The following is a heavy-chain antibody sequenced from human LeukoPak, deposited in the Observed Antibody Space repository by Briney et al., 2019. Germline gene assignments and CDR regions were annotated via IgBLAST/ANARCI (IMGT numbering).Heavy chain of an antibody. CDR3: AKQDGRGIYQYYFDY. V-gene: IGHV3-23*01. CDR1: GFTFSDYG. D-gene: IGHD1-26*01. J-gene: IGHJ4*02. Sequence: GGSLRLSCAASGFTFSDYGMSWVRQAPGKGLEWVSTITNTGATTYYADSVKGRFTSSRDNSKNTLHLQMTSLRAEDTAVYYCAKQDGRGIYQYYFDYWGQGTLVTVSS. CDR2: ITNTGATT.